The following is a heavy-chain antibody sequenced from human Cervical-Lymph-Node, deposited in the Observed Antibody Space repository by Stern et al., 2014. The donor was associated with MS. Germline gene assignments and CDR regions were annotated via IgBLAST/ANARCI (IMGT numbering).Heavy chain of an antibody. J-gene: IGHJ6*02. Sequence: VQLVESGAEVKKPGASVKVSCKASGYTFTSYGISWVRQAPGQGLEWMGWIAAYNGNTNYARKLQGRVTMTTDASTSTACMELRSLRSDDTAVYYCARGAPHYGMDVWGQGTTVTVSS. CDR2: IAAYNGNT. CDR1: GYTFTSYG. CDR3: ARGAPHYGMDV. V-gene: IGHV1-18*01.